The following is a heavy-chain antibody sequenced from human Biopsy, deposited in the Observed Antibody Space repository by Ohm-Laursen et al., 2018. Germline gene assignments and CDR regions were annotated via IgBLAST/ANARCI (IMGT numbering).Heavy chain of an antibody. Sequence: SHTLSLTCPVSGDSVTKYYWIWIRQPPGQGLEWIGHIYYSVMTNYNPSLQSRVSISVDTSRNQVSLTLSSVTAADTAVYYCARDSGILNCGNFKCYHSYGMDVWGQGTKVTVSS. J-gene: IGHJ6*02. CDR3: ARDSGILNCGNFKCYHSYGMDV. CDR2: IYYSVMT. CDR1: GDSVTKYY. D-gene: IGHD4-23*01. V-gene: IGHV4-59*02.